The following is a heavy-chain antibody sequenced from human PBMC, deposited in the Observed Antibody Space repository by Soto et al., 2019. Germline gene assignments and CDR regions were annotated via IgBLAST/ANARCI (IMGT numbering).Heavy chain of an antibody. V-gene: IGHV4-34*02. D-gene: IGHD3-3*01. CDR2: VNHSGST. J-gene: IGHJ4*02. Sequence: QVQLQQWGAGLLKPSETLSLTCAVYGGSFSPYYWSWIRQPRGKGLEWIGEVNHSGSTNSNPSLKSRDCISLGTSKNQFSLKLSSVTAADTAVYYCARATAPVLQSLEWSTIVPLYFDLWGQGTLITVSS. CDR1: GGSFSPYY. CDR3: ARATAPVLQSLEWSTIVPLYFDL.